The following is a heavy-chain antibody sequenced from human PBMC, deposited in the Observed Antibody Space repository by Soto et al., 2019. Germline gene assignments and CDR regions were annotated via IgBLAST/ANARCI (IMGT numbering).Heavy chain of an antibody. Sequence: SETLSLSCAVYGGSFSGYYWSWIRQPPGKGLEWIGEINHSGSTNYNPSLKSRVTISVDTSKNQFSLKLSSVTAADTAVYYCARGGGANYYYGMDVWGQGTTVTVSS. D-gene: IGHD2-15*01. J-gene: IGHJ6*02. V-gene: IGHV4-34*01. CDR1: GGSFSGYY. CDR3: ARGGGANYYYGMDV. CDR2: INHSGST.